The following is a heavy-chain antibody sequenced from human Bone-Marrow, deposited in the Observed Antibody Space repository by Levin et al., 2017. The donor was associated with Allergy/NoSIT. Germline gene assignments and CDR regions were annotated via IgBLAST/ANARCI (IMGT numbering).Heavy chain of an antibody. Sequence: GESLKISCAASGFTLSGSAVHWVRQASGKGLEWVGRIRSKSNRYATEYSASVKGRFTISRDDSRNTAYLQMNSLKTEDTAVYYCIAVAGRGYHYYYMDMWGKGTTVTVSS. D-gene: IGHD6-19*01. V-gene: IGHV3-73*01. CDR3: IAVAGRGYHYYYMDM. CDR1: GFTLSGSA. J-gene: IGHJ6*03. CDR2: IRSKSNRYAT.